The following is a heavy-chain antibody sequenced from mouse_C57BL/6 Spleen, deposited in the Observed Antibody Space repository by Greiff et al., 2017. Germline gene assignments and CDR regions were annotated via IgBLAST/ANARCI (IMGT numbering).Heavy chain of an antibody. CDR3: ARGITTVVSTEGGYFDV. Sequence: EVQLVESGGGLVKPGGSLKLSCAASGFTFSSYAMSWVRQTPEKRLEWVATISAGGSYTYYPDNVKGRFTISRANAKNNLYLQLSHLKSEDTAMXYCARGITTVVSTEGGYFDVWGTGTTLTVSS. CDR1: GFTFSSYA. V-gene: IGHV5-4*01. D-gene: IGHD1-1*01. J-gene: IGHJ1*03. CDR2: ISAGGSYT.